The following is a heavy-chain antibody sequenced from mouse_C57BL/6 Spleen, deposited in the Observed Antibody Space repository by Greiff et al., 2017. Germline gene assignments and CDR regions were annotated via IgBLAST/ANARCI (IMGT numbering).Heavy chain of an antibody. CDR1: GYTFTSYW. D-gene: IGHD2-1*01. Sequence: QVQLQQPGAELVMPGASVKLSCKASGYTFTSYWMHWVKQRPGQGLEWIGEIDPSDSYTNYNQKFKGKSTLTVDKSSSTAYMQLSSLTSEDSAVYYCARSTTLDYFDYWGQGTTRTVSS. CDR3: ARSTTLDYFDY. J-gene: IGHJ2*01. CDR2: IDPSDSYT. V-gene: IGHV1-69*01.